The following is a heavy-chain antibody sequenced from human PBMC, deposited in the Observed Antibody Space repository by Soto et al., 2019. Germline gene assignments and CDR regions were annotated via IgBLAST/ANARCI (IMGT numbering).Heavy chain of an antibody. CDR2: ISAYNGNT. Sequence: QVQLVQSGAEVKKPGASVKVSCKASGYTFTSYGISWVRQAPEQGLEWMGWISAYNGNTNYAQKLQGRDIMTTDTAMSTGYIGLRSVRSDDTAVYYCARTATVNDAFDFWGQGTMVTVS. V-gene: IGHV1-18*01. CDR1: GYTFTSYG. J-gene: IGHJ3*01. CDR3: ARTATVNDAFDF. D-gene: IGHD4-4*01.